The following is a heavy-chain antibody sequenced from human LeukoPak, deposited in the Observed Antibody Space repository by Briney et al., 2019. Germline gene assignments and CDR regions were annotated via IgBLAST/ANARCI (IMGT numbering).Heavy chain of an antibody. CDR1: GGSISRYY. CDR3: ARDGYFGRFDP. CDR2: IYTNGST. J-gene: IGHJ5*02. Sequence: PSETLSLTCTVSGGSISRYYWSWIRQPAGKGLEWIGRIYTNGSTNYNPSLKSRVTISVDTSKNQFSLKLSSVTAADTAVYYCARDGYFGRFDPWGQGTLVSVS. D-gene: IGHD3-22*01. V-gene: IGHV4-4*07.